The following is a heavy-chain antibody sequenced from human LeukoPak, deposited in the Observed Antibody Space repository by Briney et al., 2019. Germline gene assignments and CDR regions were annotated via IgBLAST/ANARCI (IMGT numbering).Heavy chain of an antibody. Sequence: GGSLRLSCAASRFTFSTYAMGWVRQAPGQGLEWVSAISGSGGSTYYADSVKGRFTISRGNAKNSLYLQMNSLRAEDTAVYYCARDRHCSGGSCYQRAHNYYYYGMDVWGQGTTVTVSS. CDR1: RFTFSTYA. CDR2: ISGSGGST. V-gene: IGHV3-23*01. J-gene: IGHJ6*02. CDR3: ARDRHCSGGSCYQRAHNYYYYGMDV. D-gene: IGHD2-15*01.